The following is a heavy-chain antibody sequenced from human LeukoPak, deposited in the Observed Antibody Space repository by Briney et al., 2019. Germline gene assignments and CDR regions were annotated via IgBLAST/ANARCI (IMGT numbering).Heavy chain of an antibody. D-gene: IGHD6-19*01. CDR3: ARYSSGSLDY. Sequence: ASVRLSWKASGYTFTSYYLHWVRQAPGQGLEWMGIINPGGGSTSYAQKFQDRVTMTRDTSTSTVYMELSSLRSDDTAVYYCARYSSGSLDYWGQGTLFTGSS. J-gene: IGHJ4*02. CDR2: INPGGGST. V-gene: IGHV1-46*01. CDR1: GYTFTSYY.